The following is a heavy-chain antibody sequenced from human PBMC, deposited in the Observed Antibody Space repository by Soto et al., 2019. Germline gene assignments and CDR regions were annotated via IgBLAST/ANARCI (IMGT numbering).Heavy chain of an antibody. J-gene: IGHJ6*02. CDR2: VSFDGSSQ. CDR3: ARRDTRYYYYGLDV. CDR1: GFTFTSFS. Sequence: PGGSLRLSCAASGFTFTSFSIHWVRQAPGKGLEWVALVSFDGSSQYYADSVKGRFTISRDNSMKTVDLHMSSLRPDDSAVYYCARRDTRYYYYGLDVWGQGTAVTVSS. V-gene: IGHV3-30-3*01.